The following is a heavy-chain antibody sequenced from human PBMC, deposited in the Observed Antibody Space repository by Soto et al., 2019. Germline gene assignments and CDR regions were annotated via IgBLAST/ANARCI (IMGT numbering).Heavy chain of an antibody. V-gene: IGHV3-74*01. CDR1: GFPFSSHL. CDR2: INGDGSST. J-gene: IGHJ5*01. Sequence: PGGSLSLSCAASGFPFSSHLMHWVRQAPGKGLVWVSRINGDGSSTSYADSVKGRFTISRDNAKNMLYLQVNSLRADDTAVYYCAGSPGLSRISGTTLGAWGQGTLVTVSS. CDR3: AGSPGLSRISGTTLGA. D-gene: IGHD1-7*01.